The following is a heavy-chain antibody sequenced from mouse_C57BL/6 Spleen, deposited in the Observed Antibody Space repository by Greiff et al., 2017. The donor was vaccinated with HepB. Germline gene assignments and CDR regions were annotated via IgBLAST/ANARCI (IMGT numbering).Heavy chain of an antibody. J-gene: IGHJ4*01. Sequence: QVQLKQPGAELVMPGASVKLSCKASGYTFTSYWMHWVKQRPGQGLEWIGEIDPSDSYTNYNQKFKGKSTLTVDKSSSTAYMQLSSLTSEDSAVYYCARSYYGYDKYYAMDYWGQGTSVTVSS. CDR1: GYTFTSYW. D-gene: IGHD2-2*01. CDR3: ARSYYGYDKYYAMDY. V-gene: IGHV1-69*01. CDR2: IDPSDSYT.